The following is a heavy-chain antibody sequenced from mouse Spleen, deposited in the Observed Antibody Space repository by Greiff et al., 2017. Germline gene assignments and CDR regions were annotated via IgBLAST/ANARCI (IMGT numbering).Heavy chain of an antibody. CDR3: ARGILRGIYAMDY. J-gene: IGHJ4*01. Sequence: QVQLQQPGTELVKPGASVKLSCKASGYTFTSYWMHWVKQRPGQGLEWIGNINPSNGGTNYNEKFKSKATPTVDKSSSTAYMQLSSLTSEDSAVYYCARGILRGIYAMDYWGQGTSVTVSS. V-gene: IGHV1-53*01. D-gene: IGHD1-1*01. CDR1: GYTFTSYW. CDR2: INPSNGGT.